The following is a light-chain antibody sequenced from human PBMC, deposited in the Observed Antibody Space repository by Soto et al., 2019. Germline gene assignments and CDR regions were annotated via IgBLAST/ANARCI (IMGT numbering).Light chain of an antibody. Sequence: QSGLTQPRSVSGSPGQSGTVSCIGTSSDVGDYNSVSWYQQHPGKAPKLMIYDVSKRPSGVPDRFSGSKSGNTASLTISGLQAEDEADYFCATWDDSLNGFYVFGTGTKVTVL. CDR3: ATWDDSLNGFYV. J-gene: IGLJ1*01. V-gene: IGLV2-11*01. CDR2: DVS. CDR1: SSDVGDYNS.